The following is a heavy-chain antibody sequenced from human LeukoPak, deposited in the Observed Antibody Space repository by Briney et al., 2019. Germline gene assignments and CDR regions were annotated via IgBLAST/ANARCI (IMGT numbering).Heavy chain of an antibody. CDR1: GFTFNSYA. CDR2: ITNSGGST. Sequence: PGGSLRLSCAASGFTFNSYAMSWVRQAPGKGLEWVSTITNSGGSTYYADSVKGRFTISRDNSKNTLFLQMNSLRGEDTAVYYCAKGIYHFESSGYYALDYWGLGTLVTVSS. CDR3: AKGIYHFESSGYYALDY. J-gene: IGHJ4*02. V-gene: IGHV3-23*01. D-gene: IGHD3-22*01.